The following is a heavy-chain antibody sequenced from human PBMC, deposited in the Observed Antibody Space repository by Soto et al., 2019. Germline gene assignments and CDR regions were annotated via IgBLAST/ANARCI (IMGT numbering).Heavy chain of an antibody. CDR2: MSTSGGST. Sequence: EVQLLESGGGLEQPGGSLRLSCAASGFTFSSYDMSWVRQAPGKGPEWVSAMSTSGGSTYYADSVKGRFTISRDNSKNTLYLQMDSLRADDTAVYYCARGPGSCTSGVCYSPGYYGMDVWGQGTTVTVSS. V-gene: IGHV3-23*01. J-gene: IGHJ6*02. CDR1: GFTFSSYD. D-gene: IGHD2-8*01. CDR3: ARGPGSCTSGVCYSPGYYGMDV.